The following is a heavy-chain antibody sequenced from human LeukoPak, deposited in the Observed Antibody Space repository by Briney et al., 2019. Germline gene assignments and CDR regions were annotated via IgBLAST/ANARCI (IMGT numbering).Heavy chain of an antibody. CDR1: GVSISSSTYY. CDR3: ARAWYYYDSSGYYPFDY. J-gene: IGHJ4*02. V-gene: IGHV4-39*01. Sequence: KTSETLSLTCTVSGVSISSSTYYWGWIRQPPGKGLEWIGSIYYSGSTYYNPSLKSRVTLSVDTSQNQFSLRLYSVTAADTAVYYCARAWYYYDSSGYYPFDYWGQGTLVTVSS. CDR2: IYYSGST. D-gene: IGHD3-22*01.